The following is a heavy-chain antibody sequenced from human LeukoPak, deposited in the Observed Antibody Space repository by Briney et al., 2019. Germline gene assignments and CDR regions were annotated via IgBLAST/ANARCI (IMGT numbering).Heavy chain of an antibody. CDR3: ARKIGEGYYDSSGYSPSYGMDV. V-gene: IGHV4-31*03. Sequence: SETLSLTCTVSGGSISSGGYYWSWIRQHPGNGLEWIGYIYYSGSTYYNPSLKSRVTISVDTSKNQFSLKLSSVTAADTAVYYCARKIGEGYYDSSGYSPSYGMDVWGQGTTVTVSS. CDR1: GGSISSGGYY. CDR2: IYYSGST. D-gene: IGHD3-22*01. J-gene: IGHJ6*02.